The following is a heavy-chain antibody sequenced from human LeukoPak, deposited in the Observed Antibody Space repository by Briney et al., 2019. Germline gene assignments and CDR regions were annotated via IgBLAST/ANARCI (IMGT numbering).Heavy chain of an antibody. D-gene: IGHD4-17*01. J-gene: IGHJ3*02. Sequence: SETLSLTCTVSGGSISSGSYYWSWIRQPAGKGLEWIGRIYTSGSTNYNPSLKSRVTISVDTSKNQFSLKLSSVTAADTAVYYCATSLYGDYDDAFDIWGQGTMVTVSS. CDR3: ATSLYGDYDDAFDI. CDR1: GGSISSGSYY. V-gene: IGHV4-61*02. CDR2: IYTSGST.